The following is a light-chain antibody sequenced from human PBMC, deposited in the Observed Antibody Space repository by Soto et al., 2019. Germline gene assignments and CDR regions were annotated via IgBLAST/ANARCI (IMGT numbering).Light chain of an antibody. Sequence: DIQMTQSPSTLSASVGDRVTITCRASQSISTWLDWYQQKPGKAPKLLIYMASRLERGVPSRFSVSGSGTDFSLSISSLQPDDFEASYCQWYNSDFGPGTIVDIK. CDR1: QSISTW. CDR3: QWYNSD. V-gene: IGKV1-5*03. J-gene: IGKJ3*01. CDR2: MAS.